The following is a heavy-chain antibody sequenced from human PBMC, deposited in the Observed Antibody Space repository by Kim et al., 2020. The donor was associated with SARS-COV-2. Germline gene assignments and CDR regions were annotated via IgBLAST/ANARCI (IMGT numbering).Heavy chain of an antibody. V-gene: IGHV4-59*01. CDR1: GGSISTNY. D-gene: IGHD1-26*01. CDR2: ISDSGST. Sequence: SETLSLTCTVSGGSISTNYWSWIRQPPGKGLEWIGYISDSGSTNYNPSLKSRVTISGDTSKNQFSLKLSSVTAADTAVYYCAREGLGAAKFDYWGQGTLVTVSS. CDR3: AREGLGAAKFDY. J-gene: IGHJ4*02.